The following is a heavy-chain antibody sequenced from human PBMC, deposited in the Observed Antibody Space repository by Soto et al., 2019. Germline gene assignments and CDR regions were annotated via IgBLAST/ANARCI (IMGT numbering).Heavy chain of an antibody. Sequence: EVQLVESGGGLVQPGGSLRLSCAASGFTFSSYSMNWFRQAPGQGLEWVSYISSSSSTIYYADSVKGRFTTSRDNAKNSLYLQMHSLSAEDTAVYYCARDEGLLNWFDPWGQGTLVTVSS. D-gene: IGHD1-26*01. CDR1: GFTFSSYS. CDR3: ARDEGLLNWFDP. CDR2: ISSSSSTI. V-gene: IGHV3-48*01. J-gene: IGHJ5*02.